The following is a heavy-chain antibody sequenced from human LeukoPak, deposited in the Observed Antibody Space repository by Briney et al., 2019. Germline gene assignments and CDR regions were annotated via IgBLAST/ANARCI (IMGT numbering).Heavy chain of an antibody. CDR3: ARSYGSGSYYLYYYYYMDV. V-gene: IGHV1-69*05. CDR2: IIPVFGTA. CDR1: GGTFSNYA. Sequence: SVKVSCKASGGTFSNYAISWVRQAPGQGLEWMGGIIPVFGTANYAQKFQGRVTITTDESTSTAYMELSSLRSEDTAVYYCARSYGSGSYYLYYYYYMDVWGKGTTVTVSS. J-gene: IGHJ6*03. D-gene: IGHD3-10*01.